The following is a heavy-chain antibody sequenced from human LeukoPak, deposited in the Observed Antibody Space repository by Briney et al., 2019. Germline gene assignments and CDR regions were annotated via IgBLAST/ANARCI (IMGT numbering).Heavy chain of an antibody. CDR3: ARDLNWSQIDY. CDR2: MNTDESTT. CDR1: GFTFNIHW. D-gene: IGHD1-20*01. V-gene: IGHV3-74*01. J-gene: IGHJ4*02. Sequence: GGSLRLSCAASGFTFNIHWMHWVRQAPGQGLVLVSRMNTDESTTDYSDSAKSRFTISRDNDKNALYLQMNSLRAEDTAVYYCARDLNWSQIDYWGQGSLVTVSS.